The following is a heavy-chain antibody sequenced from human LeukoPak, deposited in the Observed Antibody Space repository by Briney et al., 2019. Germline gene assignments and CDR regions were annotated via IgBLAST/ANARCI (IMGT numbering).Heavy chain of an antibody. CDR2: ISSSGSTI. CDR3: ARSDSSSGY. CDR1: GFTFSRYE. V-gene: IGHV3-48*03. Sequence: PGGSLRLSCAASGFTFSRYEMNWVRQAPGKGLEWVSYISSSGSTIYYADSVKGRFTISRDNAKNSLYLQINSLRAEDTAVYYCARSDSSSGYWGQGTLVTVSS. J-gene: IGHJ4*02. D-gene: IGHD6-6*01.